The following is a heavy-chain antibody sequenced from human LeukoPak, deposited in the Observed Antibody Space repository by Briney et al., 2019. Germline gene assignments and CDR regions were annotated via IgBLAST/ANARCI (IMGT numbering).Heavy chain of an antibody. Sequence: GGSLRLSCAASGFTFSSYSMIWVRQATGKGLEWVSSISSRSSYIYYADSVKGRFTISRDNAKNSLYLQMNSLRAEDTAVYYCARDLSGYFDYWGQGTLVTVSS. CDR3: ARDLSGYFDY. D-gene: IGHD3-22*01. V-gene: IGHV3-21*01. CDR1: GFTFSSYS. CDR2: ISSRSSYI. J-gene: IGHJ4*02.